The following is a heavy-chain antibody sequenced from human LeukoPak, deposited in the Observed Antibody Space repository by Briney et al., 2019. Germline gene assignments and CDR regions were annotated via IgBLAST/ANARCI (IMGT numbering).Heavy chain of an antibody. Sequence: SETLSLTCTVSGVSISSSNSYWGWIRQPPGKGLEWIGSIYYSGNTYYNASLKSQVSISIDTSKNQFSLKLTSVTAADTAVYYCARDREDIVVVVAATRSVGFDYWGQGTLVTVSS. CDR2: IYYSGNT. J-gene: IGHJ4*02. V-gene: IGHV4-39*02. CDR1: GVSISSSNSY. CDR3: ARDREDIVVVVAATRSVGFDY. D-gene: IGHD2-15*01.